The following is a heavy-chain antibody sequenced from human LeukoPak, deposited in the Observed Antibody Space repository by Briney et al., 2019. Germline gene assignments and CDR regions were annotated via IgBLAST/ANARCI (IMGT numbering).Heavy chain of an antibody. V-gene: IGHV4-34*01. CDR1: GGSFSDYY. CDR3: VRGFSGVVGDY. CDR2: IKPGGIT. J-gene: IGHJ4*02. D-gene: IGHD3-10*01. Sequence: PSETLSLTCTVYGGSFSDYYWSWIRQPPGKGLEWIGEIKPGGITNYNPSLKSRVTISVDTSKNQWSLKLNSATAADTTVYYCVRGFSGVVGDYWGQGTLVTVSS.